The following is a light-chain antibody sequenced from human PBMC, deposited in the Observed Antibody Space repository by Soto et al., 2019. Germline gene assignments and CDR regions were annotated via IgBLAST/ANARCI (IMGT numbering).Light chain of an antibody. V-gene: IGLV2-14*01. J-gene: IGLJ1*01. Sequence: QSVLTQPASVSGSPGQSITISSTGTSRDVGGYNYVSWYQQHPGKAPKLMIYEVSNRPSGVSNRFSGSKSGNTASLTISGLQAEDEADYYCSSYTSSSILYVFGTGTKVTVL. CDR3: SSYTSSSILYV. CDR2: EVS. CDR1: SRDVGGYNY.